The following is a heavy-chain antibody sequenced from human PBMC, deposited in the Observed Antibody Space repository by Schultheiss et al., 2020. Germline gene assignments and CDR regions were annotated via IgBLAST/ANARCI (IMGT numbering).Heavy chain of an antibody. CDR2: IYYSGST. CDR3: ARDGGGESFDY. V-gene: IGHV4-59*01. J-gene: IGHJ4*02. Sequence: SETLSLTCTVAGGSISSYYWSWIRQPPGKGLEWIGYIYYSGSTNYNPSLKSRVTISVDTSKNQFSLKLSSVTAADTAVYYSARDGGGESFDYWGQGTLVTVSS. D-gene: IGHD3-16*01. CDR1: GGSISSYY.